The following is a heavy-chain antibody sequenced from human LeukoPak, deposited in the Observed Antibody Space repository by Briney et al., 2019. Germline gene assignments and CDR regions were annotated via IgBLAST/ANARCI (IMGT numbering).Heavy chain of an antibody. CDR3: ARDRGGKGSAIFY. D-gene: IGHD2-2*01. CDR2: IRPHTGET. CDR1: GYNFPSYG. Sequence: GASVKVSCKASGYNFPSYGINWVRQAPGQGLEWMGWIRPHTGETNSAQRFQDRVTMTTDTSTTTAYMGLRSLRFDDTAVYYCARDRGGKGSAIFYWGQGSLVTVSS. V-gene: IGHV1-18*01. J-gene: IGHJ4*02.